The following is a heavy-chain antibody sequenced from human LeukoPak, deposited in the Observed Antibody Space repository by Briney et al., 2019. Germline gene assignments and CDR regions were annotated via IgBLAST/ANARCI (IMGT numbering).Heavy chain of an antibody. CDR2: IRYDGSNK. J-gene: IGHJ4*02. D-gene: IGHD3-10*01. CDR3: AKDKLLWFGESSYYFDY. V-gene: IGHV3-30*02. CDR1: GFTFSSYG. Sequence: PGGSLRLSCAASGFTFSSYGMHWVRQAPGKGLEWVAFIRYDGSNKYYADSVEGRFTISRDNSKNTLYLQMNSLRAEDTAVYYCAKDKLLWFGESSYYFDYWGQGTLVTVSS.